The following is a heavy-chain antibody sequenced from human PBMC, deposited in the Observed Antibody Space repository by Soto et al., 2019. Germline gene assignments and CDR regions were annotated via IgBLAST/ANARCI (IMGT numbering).Heavy chain of an antibody. CDR1: GFTFSSYA. J-gene: IGHJ3*02. CDR2: ISGSGGST. Sequence: EVQLLESGGGLVQPGGSLRLSCAASGFTFSSYAMSWVRQAPGKGLEWVSAISGSGGSTYNADSVKGRFTISRDNSKNTLYLQMNSLRAEDTAVYYCAKDNRGYCSSTSCPGDAFDIWGQGTMVTVSS. CDR3: AKDNRGYCSSTSCPGDAFDI. V-gene: IGHV3-23*01. D-gene: IGHD2-2*01.